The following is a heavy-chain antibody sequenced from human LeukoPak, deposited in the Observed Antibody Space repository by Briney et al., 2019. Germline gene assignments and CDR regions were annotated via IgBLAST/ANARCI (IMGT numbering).Heavy chain of an antibody. CDR3: ARVLNSASRVFDV. CDR2: IYTSGST. J-gene: IGHJ3*01. Sequence: SQTLSLTCTVSGGSISSGSYYWSWIRQPAGKGLEWIGRIYTSGSTNYNPSLKSRVTISVDTSKNQFSLKLSSVTAADTAVYYCARVLNSASRVFDVWGQGTMVTVSS. V-gene: IGHV4-61*02. D-gene: IGHD1-26*01. CDR1: GGSISSGSYY.